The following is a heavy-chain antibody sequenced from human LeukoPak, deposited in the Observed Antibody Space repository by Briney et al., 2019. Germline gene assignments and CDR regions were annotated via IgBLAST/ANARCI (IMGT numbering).Heavy chain of an antibody. D-gene: IGHD6-19*01. J-gene: IGHJ4*02. CDR2: INTDGSNK. V-gene: IGHV3-74*01. CDR3: ARGEYGSAWPNIDY. CDR1: GFTFSSYW. Sequence: GGSLRLSCAASGFTFSSYWMHWLRQAPGKGLVWVSRINTDGSNKTYEDSVKGRFTFSRDNAKNTLILQMNSLRTEDTAVYYCARGEYGSAWPNIDYWGQGTLVTVSS.